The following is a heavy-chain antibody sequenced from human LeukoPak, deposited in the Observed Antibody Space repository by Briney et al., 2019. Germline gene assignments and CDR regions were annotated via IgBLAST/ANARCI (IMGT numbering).Heavy chain of an antibody. J-gene: IGHJ4*02. D-gene: IGHD1-7*01. CDR2: IKQDGSET. V-gene: IGHV3-7*04. CDR3: ARTLMRWNYDY. Sequence: GGSLRLSCAASGFSFSIYWMSWVRQAPGKGLEWVANIKQDGSETYYVDSVRGRFTISRDNARNSLYLQMNSLRAEDTAVYYCARTLMRWNYDYWGQGTLVTVSS. CDR1: GFSFSIYW.